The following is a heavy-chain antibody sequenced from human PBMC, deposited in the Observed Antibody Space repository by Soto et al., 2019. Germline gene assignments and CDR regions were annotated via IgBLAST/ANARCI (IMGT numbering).Heavy chain of an antibody. CDR3: AKFWVGGSNKDYFEY. CDR1: GFTFRDYG. Sequence: GGFLRLSCVASGFTFRDYGMHWVRQAPGKGLEWVAGIPHHGLKEHYADSVKGRFTISRDNSKKTVYLQLNSLRGDDTAVYYCAKFWVGGSNKDYFEYSGQRTLVPGSS. CDR2: IPHHGLKE. J-gene: IGHJ4*01. D-gene: IGHD1-26*01. V-gene: IGHV3-30*18.